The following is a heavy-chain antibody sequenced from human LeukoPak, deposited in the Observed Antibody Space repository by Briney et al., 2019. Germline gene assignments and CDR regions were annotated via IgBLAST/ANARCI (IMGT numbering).Heavy chain of an antibody. CDR2: LGTAGDT. J-gene: IGHJ4*02. Sequence: GGSLRLSCAASGFTVSSYAMHWVRQPIGKGLEWVSALGTAGDTFYPGSVKGRFTISRENARNSLYLQMNSLRAEDTAVYYCARDEYGDYLGSSFFDYWGQGTLVTVSS. V-gene: IGHV3-13*01. CDR3: ARDEYGDYLGSSFFDY. CDR1: GFTVSSYA. D-gene: IGHD4-17*01.